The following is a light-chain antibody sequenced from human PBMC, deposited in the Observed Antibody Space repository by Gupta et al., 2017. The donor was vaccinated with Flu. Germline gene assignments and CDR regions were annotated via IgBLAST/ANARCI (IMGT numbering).Light chain of an antibody. V-gene: IGKV3-20*01. CDR1: HSVSSSY. J-gene: IGKJ3*01. CDR3: HHDGSSPFT. Sequence: EIVLTQSPGTLSLSPGERATLSCSASHSVSSSYLAWYQQKPGQAPRLLIYGASSRATGLPDRFSGSGSGTYFTLTISRREPEDFAVYYCHHDGSSPFTFGHGTNVDIK. CDR2: GAS.